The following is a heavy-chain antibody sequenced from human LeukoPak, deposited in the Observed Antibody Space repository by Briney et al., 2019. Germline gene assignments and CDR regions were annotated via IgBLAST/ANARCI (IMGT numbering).Heavy chain of an antibody. J-gene: IGHJ6*03. V-gene: IGHV1-2*02. CDR3: ARVAHEGYYYYYYMDV. CDR2: INPNSGGT. CDR1: GYTFTSYY. Sequence: GASVKVSCKASGYTFTSYYMHWVRQAPGQGLEWMGWINPNSGGTNYAQKFQGRVTMTRDTSISTAYMELSRLRSDDTAVYYCARVAHEGYYYYYYMDVWGKGTTVTVSS.